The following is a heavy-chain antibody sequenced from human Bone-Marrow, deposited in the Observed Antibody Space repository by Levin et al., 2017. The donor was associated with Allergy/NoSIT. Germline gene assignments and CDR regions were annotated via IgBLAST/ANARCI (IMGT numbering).Heavy chain of an antibody. D-gene: IGHD3-22*01. V-gene: IGHV3-21*01. CDR1: GFNFNSYH. CDR2: ISSSSSFE. J-gene: IGHJ5*02. Sequence: GGSLRLSCAASGFNFNSYHMNWVRQAPGKGPEWVSSISSSSSFEYYADSVKGRFTISRDNAKNSLYLQMTSLRVEDTAVYYCVRRAFYYDSSGYNWFDPWGQGTLVTVSS. CDR3: VRRAFYYDSSGYNWFDP.